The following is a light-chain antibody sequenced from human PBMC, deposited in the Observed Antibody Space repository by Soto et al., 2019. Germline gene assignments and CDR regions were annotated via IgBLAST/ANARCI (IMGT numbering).Light chain of an antibody. J-gene: IGKJ5*01. CDR3: QQYNNWLIT. V-gene: IGKV3-15*01. CDR2: GAS. Sequence: EIVMTQSPATLSVSPGERATLSCRASQSVSRNLAWYQQKPGQAPRLLIYGASTRDTGIPARFSGSGSGTEFTLTIRSLQSEDFAVYYCQQYNNWLITFGQGTRLEMK. CDR1: QSVSRN.